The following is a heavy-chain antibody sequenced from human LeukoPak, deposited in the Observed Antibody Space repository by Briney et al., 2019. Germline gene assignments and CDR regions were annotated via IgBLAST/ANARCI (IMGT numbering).Heavy chain of an antibody. Sequence: GRSLRLSCAVSGFTFRNYGMNWVRQAPGKGLEWVAVISYDGINEYYVDSVKGRFTISRDNSKNSLYLQMESLTIEDTAVYYCATGRVDYGDYGVVKHWGQGTLVTVSS. CDR3: ATGRVDYGDYGVVKH. J-gene: IGHJ1*01. CDR2: ISYDGINE. D-gene: IGHD4-17*01. V-gene: IGHV3-30*03. CDR1: GFTFRNYG.